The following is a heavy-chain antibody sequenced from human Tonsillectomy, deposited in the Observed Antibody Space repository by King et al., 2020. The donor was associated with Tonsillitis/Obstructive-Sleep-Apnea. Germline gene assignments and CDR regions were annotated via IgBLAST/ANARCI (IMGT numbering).Heavy chain of an antibody. V-gene: IGHV4-59*01. CDR2: IYYRGST. CDR1: GGSISSYY. CDR3: ARVYSNPNGQYFYYYFMDV. D-gene: IGHD4-11*01. J-gene: IGHJ6*03. Sequence: VQLQESGPGLVKPSETLSLTCTVSGGSISSYYWSWIRQPPGKGLEWSGYIYYRGSTNYNPSLKSRVTISVDTSKNQFSLKLSSVTAADTAVYYCARVYSNPNGQYFYYYFMDVWGKGTTVTVSS.